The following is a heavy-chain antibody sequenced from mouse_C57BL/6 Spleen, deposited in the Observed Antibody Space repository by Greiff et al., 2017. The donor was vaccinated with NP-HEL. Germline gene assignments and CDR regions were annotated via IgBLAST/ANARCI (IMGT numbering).Heavy chain of an antibody. Sequence: EVQLQQSGPGMVKPSQSLSLTCTVTGYSITSGYDWHWIRHFPGNKLEWMGYISYSGSTNYNPSLKSRISITHDTSKNPFFLKLNSLTTEDTATYYCARAPLANAMDYWGQGTSVTVSS. V-gene: IGHV3-1*01. CDR3: ARAPLANAMDY. CDR2: ISYSGST. CDR1: GYSITSGYD. J-gene: IGHJ4*01.